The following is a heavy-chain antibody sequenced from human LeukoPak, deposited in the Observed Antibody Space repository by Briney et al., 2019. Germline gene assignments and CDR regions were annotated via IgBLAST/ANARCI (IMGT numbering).Heavy chain of an antibody. CDR3: TRRYYHDSSGFFLRDY. J-gene: IGHJ4*02. Sequence: GGSLTLSCAASGYTFSDSAMHWVRQASGKGLEWVGRIRSKANNYAIVYGASVKGRFTISRDDSKNTAYLQMNSLKTEDTAVYYCTRRYYHDSSGFFLRDYWGQGTLVTVSS. CDR2: IRSKANNYAI. CDR1: GYTFSDSA. D-gene: IGHD3-22*01. V-gene: IGHV3-73*01.